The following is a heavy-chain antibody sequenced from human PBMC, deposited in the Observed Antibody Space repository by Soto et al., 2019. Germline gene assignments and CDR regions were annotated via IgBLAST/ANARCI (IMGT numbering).Heavy chain of an antibody. J-gene: IGHJ5*02. CDR3: ARGGRIAAFDP. CDR2: IYSGGST. Sequence: GGSLRLSCAASGFTVSSNYMSWVRQSPGKGLEWVSVIYSGGSTYYADSGKGRFTISRHNSKNTLYLQRNSLRAEDTAVYYCARGGRIAAFDPWGQGTLVTVSS. D-gene: IGHD6-25*01. CDR1: GFTVSSNY. V-gene: IGHV3-53*04.